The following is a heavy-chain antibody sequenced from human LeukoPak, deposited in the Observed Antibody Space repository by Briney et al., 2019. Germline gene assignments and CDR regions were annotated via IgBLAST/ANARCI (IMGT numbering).Heavy chain of an antibody. CDR2: ISSSSSYI. V-gene: IGHV3-11*06. CDR3: ARDFRTTESFFDY. D-gene: IGHD4-17*01. Sequence: KTGGSLRLSCAASGFTFSDYYMSWIRQAPGKGLEWVSYISSSSSYIYYADSVKGRFTISRDNAKNSLYLQMNSLRAEDTAVYYCARDFRTTESFFDYWGQGTLVTVSS. J-gene: IGHJ4*02. CDR1: GFTFSDYY.